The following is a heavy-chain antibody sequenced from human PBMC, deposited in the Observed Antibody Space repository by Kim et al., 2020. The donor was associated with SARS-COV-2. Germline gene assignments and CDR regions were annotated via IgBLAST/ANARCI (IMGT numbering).Heavy chain of an antibody. CDR1: GGSFSGYY. J-gene: IGHJ4*02. Sequence: SETLSLTCAVYGGSFSGYYWSWIRQPPGKGLEWIGEINHSGSTNYNPSLKSRVTISVDTSKNQFSLKLSSVTAADTAVYYCANLGSEQWLPRGYWGQGTLVTVSS. V-gene: IGHV4-34*01. CDR2: INHSGST. D-gene: IGHD6-19*01. CDR3: ANLGSEQWLPRGY.